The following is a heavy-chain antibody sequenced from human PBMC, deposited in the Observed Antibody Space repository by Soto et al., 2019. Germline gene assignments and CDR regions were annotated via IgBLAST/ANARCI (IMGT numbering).Heavy chain of an antibody. CDR3: AKALTGYSMEV. V-gene: IGHV3-48*03. CDR2: INDNSRAI. J-gene: IGHJ6*04. Sequence: PGGSVRRSCAASWFSFSTSQMDCVRQAPWEGLEWFSYINDNSRAIFYADSVKGRFTISRDNDKNLLFLQMNSLRGEDTAVYYCAKALTGYSMEVWGKGSKVTASS. CDR1: WFSFSTSQ. D-gene: IGHD2-21*01.